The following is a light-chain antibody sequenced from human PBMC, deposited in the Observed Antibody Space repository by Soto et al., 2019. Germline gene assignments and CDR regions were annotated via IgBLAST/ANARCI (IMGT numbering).Light chain of an antibody. J-gene: IGKJ1*01. CDR3: QQYNNWPPMA. V-gene: IGKV3-15*01. CDR1: QSVSSN. CDR2: GAS. Sequence: EIVMTQSPATLSVSPGERATLSCRASQSVSSNLAWYRQKPGQAPRPLIYGASTRATGNPARFSGSGSGTEFTLTISSLQSEDFAVYYCQQYNNWPPMAFGQGTKVEIK.